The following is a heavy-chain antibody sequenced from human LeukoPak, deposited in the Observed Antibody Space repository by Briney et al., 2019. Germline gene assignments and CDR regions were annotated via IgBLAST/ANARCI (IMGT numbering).Heavy chain of an antibody. CDR3: AKHGVSSGSYGNWFDP. CDR2: ITGGSSNT. V-gene: IGHV3-23*01. J-gene: IGHJ5*02. D-gene: IGHD1-26*01. CDR1: GFTFSNYA. Sequence: GGSLRLSCAASGFTFSNYAMGWVRQDPGKGLEWVSSITGGSSNTYYGDSVKGRFTISRDNSKNRLFLLMNSLRAEDTAIYYCAKHGVSSGSYGNWFDPWGQGTLVTVSS.